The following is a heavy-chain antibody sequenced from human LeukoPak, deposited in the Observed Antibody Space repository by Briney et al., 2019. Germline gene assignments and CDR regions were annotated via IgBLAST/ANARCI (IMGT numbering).Heavy chain of an antibody. D-gene: IGHD3-22*01. Sequence: PGGSLRLSCAASGFTFSSYEMNWVRQAPGKGLEWVSYISSSGSTIYYADSVKGRFTISRDNARDSLYLQMNSLRAEDTAVYYCTRGSEGYYDSSGRMVEYWGQGTLVTVSS. J-gene: IGHJ4*02. CDR3: TRGSEGYYDSSGRMVEY. CDR2: ISSSGSTI. V-gene: IGHV3-48*03. CDR1: GFTFSSYE.